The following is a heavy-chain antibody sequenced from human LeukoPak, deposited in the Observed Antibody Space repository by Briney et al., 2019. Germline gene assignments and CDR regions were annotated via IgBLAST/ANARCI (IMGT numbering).Heavy chain of an antibody. Sequence: GRSLRLSCAASGFTFSAYAMHWVRQAPGKGLEWLAVISYDGTNKFYADSVKGRFTISRDNSRSTLHLQMNSLSTDDTALYYCGRASSSWYWGYFDFWGQGTLVTVSS. CDR3: GRASSSWYWGYFDF. CDR1: GFTFSAYA. J-gene: IGHJ4*02. D-gene: IGHD6-13*01. CDR2: ISYDGTNK. V-gene: IGHV3-30*04.